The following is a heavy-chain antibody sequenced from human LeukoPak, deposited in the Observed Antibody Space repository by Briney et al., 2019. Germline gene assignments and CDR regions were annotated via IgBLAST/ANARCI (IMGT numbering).Heavy chain of an antibody. CDR2: IYYSGST. V-gene: IGHV4-59*11. Sequence: RTSETLSLTCTVSGGSISSHYWSWIRQPPGKGLEWIGYIYYSGSTNYNPSLKSRVTISVDTSKNQFSLKLSSVTAADTAVYYCARVWSDDYSNYWSKSYYYYMDVWGKGTTVTVSS. CDR3: ARVWSDDYSNYWSKSYYYYMDV. CDR1: GGSISSHY. D-gene: IGHD4-11*01. J-gene: IGHJ6*03.